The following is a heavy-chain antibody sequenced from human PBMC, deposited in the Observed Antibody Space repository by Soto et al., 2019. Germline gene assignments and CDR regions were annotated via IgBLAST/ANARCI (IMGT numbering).Heavy chain of an antibody. D-gene: IGHD5-18*01. V-gene: IGHV1-69*01. CDR2: FIAMLGTP. CDR1: GGTFGSHG. CDR3: ARGAMANFDY. Sequence: PGGSLRLSCKASGGTFGSHGIAWVRQAPGQGLEWMGGFIAMLGTPTYAKKVQGRATITADESLTSSYLELRSLRSEDTAVYFCARGAMANFDYWGQGTVVTVSS. J-gene: IGHJ4*02.